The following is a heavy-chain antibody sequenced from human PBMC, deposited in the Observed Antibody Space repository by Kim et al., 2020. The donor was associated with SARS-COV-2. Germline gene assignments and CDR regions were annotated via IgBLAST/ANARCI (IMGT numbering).Heavy chain of an antibody. V-gene: IGHV4-4*02. CDR1: GGSISSSNW. CDR2: ISHSGIT. J-gene: IGHJ4*02. CDR3: ARETTTSGSSHFDY. Sequence: SETLSLTCAVSGGSISSSNWWSWVRQPPGKGLEWIGEISHSGITNYNPSLKSRVTISLDTSKNQFSLKLTSVTAADTAVYYCARETTTSGSSHFDYWGQGTLVTVSS. D-gene: IGHD6-6*01.